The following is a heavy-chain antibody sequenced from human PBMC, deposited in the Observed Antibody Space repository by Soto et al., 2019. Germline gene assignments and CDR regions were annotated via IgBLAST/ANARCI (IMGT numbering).Heavy chain of an antibody. Sequence: EVQLVESGGGLVQPGGSLRLSCAASGFTFSSYSMNWVRQAPGKGLEWVSYISSSSSTIYYADSVKGRFTISRDNAQNSLYLQMNSLRDEDTAVYYCARDGWEGTTHNWFDPWGQGTLVTVSS. D-gene: IGHD1-26*01. CDR1: GFTFSSYS. J-gene: IGHJ5*02. CDR2: ISSSSSTI. CDR3: ARDGWEGTTHNWFDP. V-gene: IGHV3-48*02.